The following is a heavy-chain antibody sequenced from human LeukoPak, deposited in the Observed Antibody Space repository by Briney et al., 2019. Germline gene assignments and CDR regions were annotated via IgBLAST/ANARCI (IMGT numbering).Heavy chain of an antibody. CDR1: GGTISSYY. V-gene: IGHV4-59*01. Sequence: SETLSLTCTVSGGTISSYYWSWIRQPPGKGLEWIGYIYYSGSTNYNPSLKSRVPISVDTSKNQFSLKLSSVTAVDTAVYYCAREYVAVAGNWFDPWGQGTLVTVSS. D-gene: IGHD6-19*01. CDR2: IYYSGST. J-gene: IGHJ5*02. CDR3: AREYVAVAGNWFDP.